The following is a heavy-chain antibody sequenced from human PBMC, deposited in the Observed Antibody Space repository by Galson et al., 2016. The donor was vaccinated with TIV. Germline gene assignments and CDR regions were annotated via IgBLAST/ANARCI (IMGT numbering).Heavy chain of an antibody. CDR1: GFSFSTAW. V-gene: IGHV3-15*07. J-gene: IGHJ4*02. CDR2: INRKTEGATA. CDR3: GTGLFDY. Sequence: SLRLPCAGAGFSFSTAWINWVRLGPRQGLGWVGRINRKTEGATADYATPEKRRSTISRADSKNTLSLQMNSLRTEDTGAYYCGTGLFDYWGQGTLVTVSS.